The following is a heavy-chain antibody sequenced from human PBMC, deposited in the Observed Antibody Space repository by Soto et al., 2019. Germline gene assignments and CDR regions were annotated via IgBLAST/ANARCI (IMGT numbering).Heavy chain of an antibody. CDR2: IRGSGDNT. J-gene: IGHJ4*02. CDR1: GFTFDNYA. Sequence: GGSLRLSCAASGFTFDNYAMGWVRQAPGRGLEWVSSIRGSGDNTYYADSVKGRFTISRDNSKNTLYLQMNSLRAEDTAVYYCARDPHILNYKTDYYFDYWGQGILVTASS. D-gene: IGHD3-9*01. V-gene: IGHV3-23*01. CDR3: ARDPHILNYKTDYYFDY.